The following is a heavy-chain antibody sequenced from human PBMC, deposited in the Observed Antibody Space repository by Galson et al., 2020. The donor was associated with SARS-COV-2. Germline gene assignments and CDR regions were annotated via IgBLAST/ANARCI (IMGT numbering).Heavy chain of an antibody. CDR2: ISSSSSYI. D-gene: IGHD1-26*01. J-gene: IGHJ6*02. CDR1: GFTFRSYS. Sequence: GESLKISCAASGFTFRSYSMNWVRPAPGKGLEWVSSISSSSSYIYYADSVKGRFTIARDNAKNSLYLQMNSLRAEDTAVYYCARHEGEGVYYYYYGMDVWGQGTTVTGAS. V-gene: IGHV3-21*01. CDR3: ARHEGEGVYYYYYGMDV.